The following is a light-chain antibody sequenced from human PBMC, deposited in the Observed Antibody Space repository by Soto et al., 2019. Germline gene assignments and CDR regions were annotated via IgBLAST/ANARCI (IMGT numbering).Light chain of an antibody. Sequence: DIVMTQSPDSLAVSLGERATINCKSSQSVLYSSNNNNYLAWYQQKPGQAPRLLIYGVSTRATGVPARFSGSGSGTEFTLTISGLQSEDFALYWCQQYNNWPPTFGQGTKVDIK. J-gene: IGKJ1*01. CDR3: QQYNNWPPT. V-gene: IGKV4-1*01. CDR1: QSVLYSSNNNNY. CDR2: GVS.